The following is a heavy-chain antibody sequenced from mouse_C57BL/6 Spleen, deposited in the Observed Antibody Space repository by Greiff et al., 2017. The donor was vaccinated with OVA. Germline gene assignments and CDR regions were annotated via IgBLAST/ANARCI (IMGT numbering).Heavy chain of an antibody. J-gene: IGHJ2*01. Sequence: EVKLMESGGDLVKPGGSLKLSCAASGFTFSSYGMSWVRQTPDKRLEWVATISSGGSYTYYPASVKGRFTISRDNAKNTLYLQMSSLKSEDTAMYYCARKDYSDYWGQGTTLTVSS. CDR1: GFTFSSYG. D-gene: IGHD1-1*01. V-gene: IGHV5-6*01. CDR2: ISSGGSYT. CDR3: ARKDYSDY.